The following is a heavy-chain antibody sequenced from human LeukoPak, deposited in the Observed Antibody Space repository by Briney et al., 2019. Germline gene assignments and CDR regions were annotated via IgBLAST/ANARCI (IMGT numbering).Heavy chain of an antibody. Sequence: GASVKVSCKASGYTFTGYYMHWVRQAPGQGLEWTGGINPNSGGTNYAQKFQGRVTVTRDTSISTAYMELSRLRSDDTAVYYCARAFRVVVPAATSLDYWGQGTLVTVSS. CDR1: GYTFTGYY. CDR2: INPNSGGT. V-gene: IGHV1-2*02. J-gene: IGHJ4*02. D-gene: IGHD2-2*01. CDR3: ARAFRVVVPAATSLDY.